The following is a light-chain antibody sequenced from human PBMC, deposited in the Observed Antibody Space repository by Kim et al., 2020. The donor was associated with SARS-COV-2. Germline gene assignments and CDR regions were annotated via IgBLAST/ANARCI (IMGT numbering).Light chain of an antibody. CDR1: SSDVVDYDY. J-gene: IGLJ2*01. Sequence: PGHSVTISCTGSSSDVVDYDYVSWYQHHSGKAPKLLIYEVNKRPSGVPDRFSGSKSGNTASLTVSGLQAEDEADYYCSSYAGSNVLFGGGTQLTVL. CDR3: SSYAGSNVL. CDR2: EVN. V-gene: IGLV2-8*01.